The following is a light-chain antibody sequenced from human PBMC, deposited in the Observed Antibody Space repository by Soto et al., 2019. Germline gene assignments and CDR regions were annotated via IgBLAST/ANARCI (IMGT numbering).Light chain of an antibody. CDR2: DAS. J-gene: IGKJ4*01. V-gene: IGKV3-11*01. CDR3: QQRYNWSLT. Sequence: ENVLTQSPATLSLSPGERATLSCRASQSVSSYLAWYQQKPGQAPRLLIYDASDRASCIPARFSGSGSGTDFTVTISSLEPADFAVYYCQQRYNWSLTFGGGTPVEI. CDR1: QSVSSY.